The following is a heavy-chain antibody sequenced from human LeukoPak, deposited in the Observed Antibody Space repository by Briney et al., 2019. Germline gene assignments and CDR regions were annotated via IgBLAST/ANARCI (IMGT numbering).Heavy chain of an antibody. Sequence: GGSLRLSCAPSGFPLSSYQMTCVPQATGKGLEWVSYISSSGSNIYYADTVKGRFTISRDNAKNSLYLQMNSLRAEDTAVYYCAGAFDYYDSSGYSDYWGKRTLVTVSS. D-gene: IGHD3-22*01. V-gene: IGHV3-48*03. CDR3: AGAFDYYDSSGYSDY. CDR1: GFPLSSYQ. CDR2: ISSSGSNI. J-gene: IGHJ4*02.